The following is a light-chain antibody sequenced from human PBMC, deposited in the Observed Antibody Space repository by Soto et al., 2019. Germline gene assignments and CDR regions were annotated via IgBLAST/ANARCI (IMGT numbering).Light chain of an antibody. CDR2: WAS. J-gene: IGKJ1*01. CDR1: QSVLYSPNNKNY. V-gene: IGKV4-1*01. Sequence: DIVMTQSPDSLAVSLGERATINCKSSQSVLYSPNNKNYLAWYQQKPGQPPKLLVYWASTRESGVPDRFSGSGSGTDFTLTINSLQAEDVAVYCQQYHSPPQTFGQGTKVEIK. CDR3: QQYHSPPQT.